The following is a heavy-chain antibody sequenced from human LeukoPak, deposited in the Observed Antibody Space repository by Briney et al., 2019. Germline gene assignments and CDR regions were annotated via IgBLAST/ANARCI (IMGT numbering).Heavy chain of an antibody. J-gene: IGHJ5*02. CDR3: ARVTCSSTSCPGWFDP. D-gene: IGHD2-2*01. V-gene: IGHV4-59*01. CDR2: IYYSGST. CDR1: GGSISSNY. Sequence: SGTLSLTCTVSGGSISSNYWSWIRQPPGKGLEWIGYIYYSGSTDYNPSLKSRVTLSVDTSKNQFSLRLSSVTAADTAVYYCARVTCSSTSCPGWFDPWGQGTLVTVSS.